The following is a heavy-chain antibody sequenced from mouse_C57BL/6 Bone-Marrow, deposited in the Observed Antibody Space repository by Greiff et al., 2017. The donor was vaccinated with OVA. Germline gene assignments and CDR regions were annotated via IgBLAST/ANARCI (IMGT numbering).Heavy chain of an antibody. CDR1: GYTFTNYW. Sequence: VQRVESGAELVRPGTSVKMSCKASGYTFTNYWIGWAKQRPGHGLEWIGDIYPGGGYTNYNEKFKGKATLTADKSSSTAYMQFSSLTSEDSAIYYCARSTTVNAMDYWGQGTSVTVSS. CDR2: IYPGGGYT. J-gene: IGHJ4*01. D-gene: IGHD1-1*01. V-gene: IGHV1-63*01. CDR3: ARSTTVNAMDY.